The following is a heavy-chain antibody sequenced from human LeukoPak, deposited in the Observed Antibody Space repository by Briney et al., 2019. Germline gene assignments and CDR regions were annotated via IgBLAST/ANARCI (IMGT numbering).Heavy chain of an antibody. J-gene: IGHJ3*02. D-gene: IGHD2-2*01. CDR2: IVPILGIA. CDR3: ARDKLGYCSSTSCPGGGDAFDI. Sequence: SVKVSCKASGGTFSSYTISWVRQAPGQGLEWMGRIVPILGIANYAQKFQGRVTITADKSTSTAYMELSSLRSEDTAVYYCARDKLGYCSSTSCPGGGDAFDIWGQGTMVTVSS. CDR1: GGTFSSYT. V-gene: IGHV1-69*04.